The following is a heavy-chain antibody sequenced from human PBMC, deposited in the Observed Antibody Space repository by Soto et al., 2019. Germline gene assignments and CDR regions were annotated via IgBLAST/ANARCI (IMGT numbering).Heavy chain of an antibody. CDR3: AREEGATVANNWFDS. V-gene: IGHV3-7*03. CDR1: GFTFRSYW. J-gene: IGHJ5*01. CDR2: IRPEGNEK. Sequence: EVQVVESGGGLVQPGESLRVSCVGSGFTFRSYWMSWVRQAPGKGLEWVANIRPEGNEKYYVDSVKGRFNISRDNAKNQVFLQRNSPRVQYTGGYFCAREEGATVANNWFDSWGQGTLVTVSS. D-gene: IGHD4-17*01.